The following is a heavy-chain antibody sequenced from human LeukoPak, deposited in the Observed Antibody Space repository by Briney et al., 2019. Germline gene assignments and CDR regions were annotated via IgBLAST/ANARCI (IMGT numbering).Heavy chain of an antibody. J-gene: IGHJ3*02. V-gene: IGHV3-30*02. Sequence: GGSLRLSCAASEFTFSSFGMHWVRQAPGKGLEWVAFIRYDGSSKYYADSVKGRFTISRDNSKNTLYLQMNSLRAEDTAVYYCARPTVTTGVDAFDIWGQGTMVTVSS. D-gene: IGHD4-11*01. CDR1: EFTFSSFG. CDR3: ARPTVTTGVDAFDI. CDR2: IRYDGSSK.